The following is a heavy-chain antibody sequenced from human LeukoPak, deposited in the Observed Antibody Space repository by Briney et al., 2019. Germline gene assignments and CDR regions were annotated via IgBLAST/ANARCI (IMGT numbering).Heavy chain of an antibody. CDR3: ARGSAPHYSSGWFPRRYFDY. CDR1: GGSISSYY. Sequence: SETLSLTCTVSGGSISSYYWSWIRQPPGKGLEWIGEINHSGSTNYNPSLKSRVTISVDTSKNQFSLKLSSVTAADTAVYYCARGSAPHYSSGWFPRRYFDYWGQGTLVTVSS. J-gene: IGHJ4*02. D-gene: IGHD6-19*01. CDR2: INHSGST. V-gene: IGHV4-34*01.